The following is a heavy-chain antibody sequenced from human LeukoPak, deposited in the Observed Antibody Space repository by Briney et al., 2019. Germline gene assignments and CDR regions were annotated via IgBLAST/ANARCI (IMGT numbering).Heavy chain of an antibody. CDR3: ARGTFEDGLDV. V-gene: IGHV4-4*07. CDR2: IHSSGSI. J-gene: IGHJ6*02. CDR1: GGSISIFY. Sequence: PSETLSLTCTVSGGSISIFYWSWIRQPAGKGLDWIGRIHSSGSINHSPSLKSRVTLSVDTSKNQFSLKLTSVAAADTAVYYCARGTFEDGLDVWGQGTTVTVSS. D-gene: IGHD3-9*01.